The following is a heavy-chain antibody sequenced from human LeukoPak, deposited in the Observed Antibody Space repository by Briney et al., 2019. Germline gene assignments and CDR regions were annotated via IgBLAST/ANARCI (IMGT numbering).Heavy chain of an antibody. CDR3: AGGPSIAGPGWFDP. J-gene: IGHJ5*02. V-gene: IGHV4-34*01. CDR1: GGSFSGYY. CDR2: INHSGST. Sequence: SETLSLTCAVYGGSFSGYYWSWIRQPPGKGLEWIGEINHSGSTNYNPSLKSRVTISVDTSKNQFSLKLSSVTAADTAVYYCAGGPSIAGPGWFDPWGQGTLVTVSS. D-gene: IGHD6-6*01.